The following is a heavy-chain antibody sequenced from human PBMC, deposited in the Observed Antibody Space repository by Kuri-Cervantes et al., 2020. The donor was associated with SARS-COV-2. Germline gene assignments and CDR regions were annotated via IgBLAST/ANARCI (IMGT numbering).Heavy chain of an antibody. J-gene: IGHJ6*02. CDR1: GYTFTNYD. Sequence: ASVKVSCKASGYTFTNYDINWVRQATGQGLEWMGWMNPNSGNTGYAQKFQGRVTMTRNTSISTAYMELSSLRSEDTAVYYCASGSLLEVEGIYYYYGMDVWGQGTTVTVSS. CDR2: MNPNSGNT. D-gene: IGHD1-1*01. CDR3: ASGSLLEVEGIYYYYGMDV. V-gene: IGHV1-8*01.